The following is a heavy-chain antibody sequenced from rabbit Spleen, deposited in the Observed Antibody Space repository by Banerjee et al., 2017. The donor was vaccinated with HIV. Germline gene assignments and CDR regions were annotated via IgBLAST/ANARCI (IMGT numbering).Heavy chain of an antibody. CDR3: ARGYTYSYVGVAHVTDYFNL. CDR1: GFDFSSNA. Sequence: QEQLVESGGGLVQPEGSLALTCKASGFDFSSNAMCWVRQAPGKGPEWIACIANGDGSTYYASWVNGQFAISRSTSLNTVTLQMTSLTAADTATYFCARGYTYSYVGVAHVTDYFNLWGPGTLVTVS. D-gene: IGHD6-1*01. J-gene: IGHJ4*01. V-gene: IGHV1S47*01. CDR2: IANGDGST.